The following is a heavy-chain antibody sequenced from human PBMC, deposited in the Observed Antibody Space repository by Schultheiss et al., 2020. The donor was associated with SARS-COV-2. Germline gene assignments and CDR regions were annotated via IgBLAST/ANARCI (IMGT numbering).Heavy chain of an antibody. CDR1: GFTFSSYA. V-gene: IGHV3-30*04. D-gene: IGHD3-16*02. Sequence: GESLKISCAASGFTFSSYAMHWVRQAPGKGLEWVAVISYDGSNKYYADSVKGRFTISRDNSKNTLYLQMNSLRAEDTAVYYCATYDYVWGSYRYYYYGMDVWGQGTTVTVSS. CDR2: ISYDGSNK. CDR3: ATYDYVWGSYRYYYYGMDV. J-gene: IGHJ6*02.